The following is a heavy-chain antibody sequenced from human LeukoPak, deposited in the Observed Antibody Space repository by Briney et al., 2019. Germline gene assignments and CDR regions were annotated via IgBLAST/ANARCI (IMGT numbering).Heavy chain of an antibody. V-gene: IGHV4-34*01. Sequence: PSETLSLTCAVYGGSFSGYYWSWIRQPPGKGLEWIGEINHSGSTNYNPSLKSRVTISVDTSKNQFSLKLSSVTAADTAVYYCARGPVDTAMVHSFIFDYWGQGTLVTVSS. CDR3: ARGPVDTAMVHSFIFDY. CDR2: INHSGST. CDR1: GGSFSGYY. J-gene: IGHJ4*02. D-gene: IGHD5-18*01.